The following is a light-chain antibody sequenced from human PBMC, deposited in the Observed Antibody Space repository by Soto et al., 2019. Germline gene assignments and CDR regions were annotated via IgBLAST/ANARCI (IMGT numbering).Light chain of an antibody. CDR3: VTWDSSLSAWV. V-gene: IGLV1-51*01. CDR2: DTN. Sequence: QSVLTQPPSVSAAPGQKVTSSGAGSSSNIGNNYVSWYQHLPGTAPKRLTYDTNKRPSGIPDRFSGSKSGTSATLCITGLATGYEADYYCVTWDSSLSAWVFGGGTQLTVL. CDR1: SSNIGNNY. J-gene: IGLJ3*02.